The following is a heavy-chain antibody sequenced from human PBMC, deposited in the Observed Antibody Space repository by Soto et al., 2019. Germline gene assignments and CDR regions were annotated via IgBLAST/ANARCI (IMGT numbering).Heavy chain of an antibody. J-gene: IGHJ5*02. CDR3: ARLGPGYGILTGYENWFDP. Sequence: CMGSGYNFPRYWIGWVRQMPGKGLEWMGIIYPGDSDTRYSPSFQGQVTISADKSISTAYLQWSSLKASDTAMYYCARLGPGYGILTGYENWFDPWGQGTLVTVSS. CDR2: IYPGDSDT. V-gene: IGHV5-51*01. D-gene: IGHD3-9*01. CDR1: GYNFPRYW.